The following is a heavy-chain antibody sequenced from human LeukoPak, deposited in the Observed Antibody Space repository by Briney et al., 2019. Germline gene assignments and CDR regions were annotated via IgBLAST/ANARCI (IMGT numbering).Heavy chain of an antibody. D-gene: IGHD6-19*01. CDR3: ARAEGWYGFEFDY. V-gene: IGHV1-2*02. CDR2: INPNSGGT. CDR1: GYTFTGYY. J-gene: IGHJ4*02. Sequence: SVKVSCKASGYTFTGYYMHWVRQAPGQGLEWMGWINPNSGGTNYAQKFQGRVTMTRDTSISTAYMELSRLRSDDTAVYYCARAEGWYGFEFDYWGQGTLVTVSS.